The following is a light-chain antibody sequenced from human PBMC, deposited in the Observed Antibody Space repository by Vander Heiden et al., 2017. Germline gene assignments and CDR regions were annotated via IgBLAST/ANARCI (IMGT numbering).Light chain of an antibody. CDR1: ISDVWIYNL. J-gene: IGLJ3*02. CDR3: CSYAGISTL. V-gene: IGLV2-23*02. CDR2: EVS. Sequence: QSALTQPAYKYGTPGQSITISFTGTISDVWIYNLVSWYQQHPGKAPKLLIYEVSKRPSGVSNRFSGSKSGNTASLTISGLQAEDDADYYCCSYAGISTLFGGGTKLTVL.